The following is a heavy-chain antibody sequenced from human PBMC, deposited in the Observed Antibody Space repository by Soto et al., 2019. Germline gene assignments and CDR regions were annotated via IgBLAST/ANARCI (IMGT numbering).Heavy chain of an antibody. CDR1: GGSISSGGYY. D-gene: IGHD3-16*02. J-gene: IGHJ2*01. CDR3: ARCPALRLGELSHWYFDL. Sequence: QVQLQESGPGLVKPSQTLSLTCTVSGGSISSGGYYWSWIRQHPGKGLEWIGYIYYSGSTYYNPSLNMRFTISVDTSKNQFSLKRSSVTAAYTAVYYCARCPALRLGELSHWYFDLWGRGTLVTVSS. V-gene: IGHV4-31*03. CDR2: IYYSGST.